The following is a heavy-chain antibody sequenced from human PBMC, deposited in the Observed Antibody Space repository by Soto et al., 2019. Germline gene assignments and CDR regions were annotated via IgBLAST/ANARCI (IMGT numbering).Heavy chain of an antibody. CDR3: ARDHFIGCSSTSCYVIGDAFDI. Sequence: GGSLRLSCAASGFTFSSYGMHWVRQAPGKGLEWVAVIWYDGSNKYYADSVKGRFTISRDNSKNTLYLQMNSLRAEDTAVYYCARDHFIGCSSTSCYVIGDAFDIWGQGTMVTVSS. V-gene: IGHV3-33*01. J-gene: IGHJ3*02. D-gene: IGHD2-2*01. CDR2: IWYDGSNK. CDR1: GFTFSSYG.